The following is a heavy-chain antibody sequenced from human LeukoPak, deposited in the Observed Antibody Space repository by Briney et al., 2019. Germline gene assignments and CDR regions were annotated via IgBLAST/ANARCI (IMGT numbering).Heavy chain of an antibody. J-gene: IGHJ6*02. V-gene: IGHV4-4*02. Sequence: PSETLSLTCAVSGGSISSSNWWSWVRQPPGKGLEWIGEIYHSGSTNYNPSLKSRVTISVDKSKNQFSLKLSSVTAADTAVYYCARVGVLLWFGAPYYYGMDVWGQGTTVTVSS. D-gene: IGHD3-10*01. CDR3: ARVGVLLWFGAPYYYGMDV. CDR1: GGSISSSNW. CDR2: IYHSGST.